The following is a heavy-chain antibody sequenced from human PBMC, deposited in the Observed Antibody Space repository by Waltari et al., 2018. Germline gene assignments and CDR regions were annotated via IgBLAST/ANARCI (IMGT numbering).Heavy chain of an antibody. V-gene: IGHV1-3*01. CDR3: ARQAGITSVPFEY. D-gene: IGHD3-3*01. J-gene: IGHJ4*02. CDR1: GYTFTCSA. CDR2: INAGNGNT. Sequence: QAQLVQSGSEVKKPGASVKVSCKASGYTFTCSAMHWVRQAPGQRLEWMGWINAGNGNTKYSQKFQGKVTITSDTSASTAYMELSSLRSEDTAVYYCARQAGITSVPFEYWGQGTLVTVSS.